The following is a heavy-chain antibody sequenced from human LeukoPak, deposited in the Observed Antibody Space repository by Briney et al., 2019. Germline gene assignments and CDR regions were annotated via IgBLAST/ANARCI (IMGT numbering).Heavy chain of an antibody. Sequence: GVSLRLSCAASGFAFNGHGMNWVRQAPGKGLEWVSYISSSSSNIYSADFVKGRFSISRDNAKNSVYLQMNSLRDEDTAVYYCVSQYCSGGNCFSHWGQGTLVTVSS. V-gene: IGHV3-48*02. CDR1: GFAFNGHG. D-gene: IGHD2-15*01. CDR3: VSQYCSGGNCFSH. J-gene: IGHJ4*02. CDR2: ISSSSSNI.